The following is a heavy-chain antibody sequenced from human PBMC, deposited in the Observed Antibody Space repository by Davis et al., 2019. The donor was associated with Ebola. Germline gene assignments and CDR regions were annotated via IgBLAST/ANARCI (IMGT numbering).Heavy chain of an antibody. V-gene: IGHV3-66*01. Sequence: GESLKISCAASGITVSFKYMSWVRQAPGKGLAWVSVIYSGVSTYYADSVKGRFTISRDNSKNTLYLQMNSLRAEDTAVYYCARGHYDFWSAHKWFDPWGQGTLVTVSS. D-gene: IGHD3-3*01. CDR1: GITVSFKY. J-gene: IGHJ5*02. CDR2: IYSGVST. CDR3: ARGHYDFWSAHKWFDP.